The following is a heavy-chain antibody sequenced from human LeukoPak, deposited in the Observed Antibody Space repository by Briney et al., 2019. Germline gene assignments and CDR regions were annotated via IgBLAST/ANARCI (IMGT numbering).Heavy chain of an antibody. CDR1: GGSISSSSYY. CDR2: IYYSGST. Sequence: SETLSLTCTVSGGSISSSSYYWGWIRQPRGKGVEWIVSIYYSGSTYENPSGKSRITISVETNKNQFSMKLSSVTAADPAVYYCASVGANIVVVPAANVGYWGQGTLVTVSS. V-gene: IGHV4-39*01. J-gene: IGHJ4*02. D-gene: IGHD2-2*01. CDR3: ASVGANIVVVPAANVGY.